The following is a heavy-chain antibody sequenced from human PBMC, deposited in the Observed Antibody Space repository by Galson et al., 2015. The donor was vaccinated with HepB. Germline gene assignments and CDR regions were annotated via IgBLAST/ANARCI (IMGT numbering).Heavy chain of an antibody. CDR1: GFTFSSYA. CDR3: ARRSGSGGDSP. J-gene: IGHJ5*02. Sequence: SLRLSCAASGFTFSSYAMHWVHQAPGKGLEWVAVISYDGSNKYYADSVKGRFTISRDNSKNTLYLQMNSLRAEDTAVYYCARRSGSGGDSPWGQGTLVTVSS. CDR2: ISYDGSNK. V-gene: IGHV3-30*04. D-gene: IGHD2-21*02.